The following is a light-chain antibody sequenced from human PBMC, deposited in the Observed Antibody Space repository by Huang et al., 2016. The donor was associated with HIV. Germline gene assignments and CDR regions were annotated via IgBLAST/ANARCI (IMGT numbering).Light chain of an antibody. CDR3: QQYNNWPDT. Sequence: EIVMTQSPATLSVSPGERATLSCRASQSVSSNLAWFQQTPGQAPRLLIYGASTRAPGIPARFSGSGSGTEFTLSISSLQSEDFAVYYCQQYNNWPDTFGQGTKLEIK. V-gene: IGKV3-15*01. J-gene: IGKJ2*01. CDR2: GAS. CDR1: QSVSSN.